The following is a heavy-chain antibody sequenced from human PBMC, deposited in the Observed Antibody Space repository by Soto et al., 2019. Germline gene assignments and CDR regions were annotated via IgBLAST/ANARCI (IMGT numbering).Heavy chain of an antibody. J-gene: IGHJ4*02. V-gene: IGHV4-39*01. CDR1: GGSISSSSYY. CDR3: ASSDGGSTIDY. Sequence: QLQLQESGPGLVKPSETLSLTCSVSGGSISSSSYYWGWIRQPPGKGLQWIGTIYYSGSTYYNPSLKSRVTISVDTSKNQFSLKLSFVTAADTAVYYCASSDGGSTIDYWGQGALVTVSS. CDR2: IYYSGST.